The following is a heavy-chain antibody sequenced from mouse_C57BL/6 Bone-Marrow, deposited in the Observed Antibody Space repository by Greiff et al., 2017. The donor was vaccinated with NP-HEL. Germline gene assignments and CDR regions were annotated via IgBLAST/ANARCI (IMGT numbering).Heavy chain of an antibody. V-gene: IGHV1-37*01. J-gene: IGHJ3*01. CDR3: ATYYYGSGGFAD. Sequence: EVQLQESGPELVKPGASVKISCKASGYSFTGYFMNWVKQSPGKSLEWIGRINPYNGDTFYNQKFKGKATLTVDKSSSTAHMELRSLTSEDFAVYYCATYYYGSGGFADWGQGTLVTVSA. D-gene: IGHD1-1*01. CDR2: INPYNGDT. CDR1: GYSFTGYF.